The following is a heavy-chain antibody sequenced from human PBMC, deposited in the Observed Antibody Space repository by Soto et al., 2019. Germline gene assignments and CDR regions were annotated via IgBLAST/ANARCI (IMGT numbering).Heavy chain of an antibody. Sequence: QAQLVQSGAEVKKPGASVKVSCKASENTFSSYYLHWVRQAPGQGLEWMGMIHPSGGGATYAQKSVGRGTMTRDTSTSTVFRELSSLRSEDTAIYYCSRGGHITVVTASFDFWGQGTLVTVSS. CDR2: IHPSGGGA. CDR1: ENTFSSYY. CDR3: SRGGHITVVTASFDF. D-gene: IGHD2-21*02. V-gene: IGHV1-46*03. J-gene: IGHJ4*02.